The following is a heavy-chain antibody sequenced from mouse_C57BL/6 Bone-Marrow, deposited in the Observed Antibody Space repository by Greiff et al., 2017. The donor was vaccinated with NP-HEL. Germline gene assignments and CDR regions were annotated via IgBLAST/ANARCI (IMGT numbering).Heavy chain of an antibody. CDR1: GSTFTSYW. CDR3: ASFYYGNVY. D-gene: IGHD2-1*01. Sequence: QVQLQQPGAELVMPGASVKLSCKASGSTFTSYWMHWVQQRPGQGLEWIGDIDPSDSSTHYTQTFKGKSTLTVDKSSSTAYMQLSSLTSEDSAVYYCASFYYGNVYWGQGTTLTVSS. V-gene: IGHV1-69*01. CDR2: IDPSDSST. J-gene: IGHJ2*01.